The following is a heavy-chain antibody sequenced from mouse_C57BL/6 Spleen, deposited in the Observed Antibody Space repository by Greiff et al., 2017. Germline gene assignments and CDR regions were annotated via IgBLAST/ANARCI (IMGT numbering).Heavy chain of an antibody. V-gene: IGHV1-7*01. CDR1: GYTFTSYW. D-gene: IGHD3-2*02. CDR3: ARGDPTQSFYYAMDY. J-gene: IGHJ4*01. Sequence: QVQLQQSGAELAKPGASVKLSCKASGYTFTSYWMHWVKQRPGQGLEWIGYINPSSGYTKYNQQFKDKATLTADKSSSTAYMQLSSLTYEDSSIYYCARGDPTQSFYYAMDYWCQGTSVPVSS. CDR2: INPSSGYT.